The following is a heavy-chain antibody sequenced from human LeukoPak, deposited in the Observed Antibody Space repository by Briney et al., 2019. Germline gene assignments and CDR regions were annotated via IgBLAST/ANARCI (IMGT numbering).Heavy chain of an antibody. CDR1: GYTFTAYY. CDR3: ARAGKVGATLHAFHI. V-gene: IGHV1-2*07. D-gene: IGHD1-26*01. J-gene: IGHJ3*02. Sequence: ASVKVSCKASGYTFTAYYMNWLRQAPGQGPEWMGWINPDSGGANFADNFQGRVTMTRDTSISTAYMELNRLTSDDTAVYFCARAGKVGATLHAFHIWGQGTMVTVSS. CDR2: INPDSGGA.